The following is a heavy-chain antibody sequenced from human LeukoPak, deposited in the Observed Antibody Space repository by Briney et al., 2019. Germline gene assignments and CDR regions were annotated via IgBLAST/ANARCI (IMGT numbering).Heavy chain of an antibody. CDR2: INPNSGGT. V-gene: IGHV1-2*04. CDR3: ARADYVWGSYRYDVLDY. CDR1: GYTFTGYY. D-gene: IGHD3-16*02. Sequence: GASVTVSCKASGYTFTGYYMHWVRQAPGQGLEWMGWINPNSGGTNYAQKFQGWVTMTRDTSISTAYMELSRLRSDDTAVYYCARADYVWGSYRYDVLDYWGQGTLVTVFS. J-gene: IGHJ4*02.